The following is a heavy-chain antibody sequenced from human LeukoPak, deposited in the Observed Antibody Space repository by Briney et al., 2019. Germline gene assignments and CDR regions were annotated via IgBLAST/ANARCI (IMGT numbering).Heavy chain of an antibody. V-gene: IGHV1-2*02. Sequence: ASVKVSCKASGYTFTAYYMHWVRQAPGQGLEWMGWIDTNSGGTNYAQKFQGRVTITRDTFIGTGYMELSSLISDDTAVYYCASEAFCAGGSCYLHRVASWGPGTLVTVSS. CDR1: GYTFTAYY. J-gene: IGHJ4*02. CDR3: ASEAFCAGGSCYLHRVAS. CDR2: IDTNSGGT. D-gene: IGHD2-15*01.